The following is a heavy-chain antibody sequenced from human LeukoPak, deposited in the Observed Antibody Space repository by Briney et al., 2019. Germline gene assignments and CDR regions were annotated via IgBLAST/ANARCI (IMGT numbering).Heavy chain of an antibody. CDR1: GGSLSGYF. Sequence: SETLSLTCAVYGGSLSGYFWSWIRQPPGKGLEWIGEIHHTGATNYKPSPKSRVSISLDMSKNQLSLEMRSVTAADTAVYYCARGRLDYYYMDVWGRGTTVTVSS. CDR2: IHHTGAT. V-gene: IGHV4-34*01. CDR3: ARGRLDYYYMDV. J-gene: IGHJ6*03. D-gene: IGHD3-9*01.